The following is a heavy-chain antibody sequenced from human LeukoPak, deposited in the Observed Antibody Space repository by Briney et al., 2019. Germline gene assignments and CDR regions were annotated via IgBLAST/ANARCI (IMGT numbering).Heavy chain of an antibody. D-gene: IGHD4-17*01. V-gene: IGHV3-15*01. J-gene: IGHJ4*02. CDR3: TTDRGGYGDYVTYFDY. CDR1: GFTFSNAW. Sequence: GGSLRLSCAASGFTFSNAWMSWVRQAPGKGLEWVGRIKSKTDGGTTDYAAPVKGRFTISRDDSKNTLYLQMNSLKTEDTAVYYCTTDRGGYGDYVTYFDYWGQGTLVTVSS. CDR2: IKSKTDGGTT.